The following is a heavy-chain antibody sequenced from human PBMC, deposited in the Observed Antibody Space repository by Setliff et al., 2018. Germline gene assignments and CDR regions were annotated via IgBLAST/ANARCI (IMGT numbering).Heavy chain of an antibody. CDR2: MWDDGVKK. V-gene: IGHV3-33*08. CDR3: ARTCSGSGCYAGLES. J-gene: IGHJ4*02. Sequence: PGGSLRLSCAASGFTFSTYRMHWVRQAPGKGLEWVAVMWDDGVKKYHADSVKGRFTISRDNSKNTLYLQMNSLRPEDTAVYYCARTCSGSGCYAGLESWGQGTPVTVSS. D-gene: IGHD2-15*01. CDR1: GFTFSTYR.